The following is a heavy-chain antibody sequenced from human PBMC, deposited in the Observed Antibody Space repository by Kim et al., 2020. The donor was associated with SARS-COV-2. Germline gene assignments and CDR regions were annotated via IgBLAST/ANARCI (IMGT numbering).Heavy chain of an antibody. CDR1: GYSISSGYY. J-gene: IGHJ4*02. V-gene: IGHV4-38-2*02. CDR2: IYHSGST. D-gene: IGHD6-13*01. Sequence: SETLSLTCTVSGYSISSGYYWGWIRQPPGKGLEWIGSIYHSGSTYYNPSLKSRVTISVDTSKNQFSLKLSSVTAADTAVYYCARVAYSSSFRGFYFDYWGQGTLVTVSS. CDR3: ARVAYSSSFRGFYFDY.